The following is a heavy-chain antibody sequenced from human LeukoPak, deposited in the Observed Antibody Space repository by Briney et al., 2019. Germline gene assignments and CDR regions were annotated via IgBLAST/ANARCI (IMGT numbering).Heavy chain of an antibody. CDR1: GGSISSYY. CDR2: IYYSGST. J-gene: IGHJ4*02. D-gene: IGHD3-9*01. CDR3: ARGPYYDILTGYYPFDY. Sequence: SETLSLTWTVSGGSISSYYWSWIRQPPGKGLEWIGYIYYSGSTNYNPSLKSRVTISVDTSKNQFSLKLSSVTAADTAVYYCARGPYYDILTGYYPFDYWGQGTLVTVSS. V-gene: IGHV4-59*01.